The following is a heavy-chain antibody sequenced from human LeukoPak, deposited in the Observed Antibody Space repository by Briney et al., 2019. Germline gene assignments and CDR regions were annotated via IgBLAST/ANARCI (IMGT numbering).Heavy chain of an antibody. D-gene: IGHD2-2*01. CDR3: ARDERGSCSSSSCYYFDY. CDR1: GYTFTSYG. V-gene: IGHV1-18*01. Sequence: ASVKVSCKASGYTFTSYGISWVRQAPGQGLEWMGWISTYNGNANYAQKLPGRVTVTTDTSTSTAYMELRSLRSDDTAVYYCARDERGSCSSSSCYYFDYWGQGTLVTVSS. J-gene: IGHJ4*02. CDR2: ISTYNGNA.